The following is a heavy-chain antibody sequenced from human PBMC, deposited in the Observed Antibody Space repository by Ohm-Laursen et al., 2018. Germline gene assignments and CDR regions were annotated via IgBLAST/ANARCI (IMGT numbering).Heavy chain of an antibody. CDR3: ARLKGSGMFAVYDAFDI. Sequence: ASVKVSCKASGYTFTGYYMHWVRQAPGQGLEWMGWINPNIGGTKYSQKFQGRVTMTRDTSISTAYMELSRLRSDDTAVYYCARLKGSGMFAVYDAFDIWGQGTMVTVSS. J-gene: IGHJ3*02. D-gene: IGHD3-10*01. CDR1: GYTFTGYY. CDR2: INPNIGGT. V-gene: IGHV1-2*02.